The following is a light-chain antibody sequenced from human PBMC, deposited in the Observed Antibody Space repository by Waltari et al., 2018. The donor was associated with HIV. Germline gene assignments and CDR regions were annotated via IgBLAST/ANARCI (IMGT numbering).Light chain of an antibody. CDR2: EVS. CDR3: ASYTSSNVV. Sequence: QSALTQPASVSGSPGQSITISCTGISSDIGGYNSVSWYQQHPGKAPNLMIYEVSDRPSGVSFRFSGSKSGNTASLTISGLQAEDEGDYYCASYTSSNVVFGGGTKLTVL. V-gene: IGLV2-14*01. J-gene: IGLJ3*02. CDR1: SSDIGGYNS.